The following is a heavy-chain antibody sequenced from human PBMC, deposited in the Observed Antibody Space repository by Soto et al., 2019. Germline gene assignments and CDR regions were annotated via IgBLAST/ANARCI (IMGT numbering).Heavy chain of an antibody. V-gene: IGHV1-69*13. J-gene: IGHJ6*02. CDR2: IIPIFGTA. CDR3: ARGPHEVVPVNYYYYGMDV. CDR1: GGTFSSYA. Sequence: SVKVSCKASGGTFSSYAISWVRQAPGQGLEWMGGIIPIFGTANYAQKFQGRVTITADESTSTAYMELSSLRSEDTAVYYCARGPHEVVPVNYYYYGMDVWGQGTTVTVSS. D-gene: IGHD2-2*01.